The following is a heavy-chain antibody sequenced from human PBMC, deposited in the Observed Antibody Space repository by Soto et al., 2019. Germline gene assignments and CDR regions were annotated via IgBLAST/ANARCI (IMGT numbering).Heavy chain of an antibody. V-gene: IGHV2-5*01. CDR1: GFSLSTSGVG. CDR3: ARLSSQMASFDY. J-gene: IGHJ4*02. D-gene: IGHD3-10*01. Sequence: QITLKESGPTLVKPTQTLTLTCTFSGFSLSTSGVGVGWIRQPPGKALEWLALIYWNDDKRYSPSLESRLTITNDPSKNQVVLTMTNMDPVDTATYYCARLSSQMASFDYWGQGTLVTVSS. CDR2: IYWNDDK.